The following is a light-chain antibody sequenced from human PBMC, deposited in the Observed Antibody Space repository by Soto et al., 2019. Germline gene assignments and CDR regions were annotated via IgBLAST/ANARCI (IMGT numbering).Light chain of an antibody. CDR1: QSVSSN. CDR3: QQYNNWPPFT. J-gene: IGKJ5*01. Sequence: EVGMSMSPATVSVSPGERATLSCRASQSVSSNLAWYQQKPGQAPRLLIYGASTRATGIPARFSGSGSGTEFTLTISSLQSEDFAVYYCQQYNNWPPFTFGQGTRLEIK. V-gene: IGKV3-15*01. CDR2: GAS.